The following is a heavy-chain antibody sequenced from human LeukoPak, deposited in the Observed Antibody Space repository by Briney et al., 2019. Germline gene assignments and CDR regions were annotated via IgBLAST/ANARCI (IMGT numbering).Heavy chain of an antibody. Sequence: GGSLRLSCTASGFTFGDYAMSWFRQAPGKGLEWVGFIRSKAYGGTTEYAASAKGRFTISRDDSKSIAYLQMNSLKTEDTAVYYCTSRITRGGHWFDPWGQGTLVTVSS. J-gene: IGHJ5*02. CDR3: TSRITRGGHWFDP. CDR2: IRSKAYGGTT. D-gene: IGHD3-10*01. V-gene: IGHV3-49*03. CDR1: GFTFGDYA.